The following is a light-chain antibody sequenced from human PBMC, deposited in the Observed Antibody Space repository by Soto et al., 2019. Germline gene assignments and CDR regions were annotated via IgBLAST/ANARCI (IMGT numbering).Light chain of an antibody. V-gene: IGLV2-14*01. J-gene: IGLJ3*02. Sequence: QSALTQPASVSGSPGQSITISCTGTSSNVGGYNYVSWYQQYPGKAPKLMIFEVTNRPSRVSDRFSGSKSGNTASLTISGFQAEDEADYYCSSFTSSNTWLFGGGTKLTVL. CDR3: SSFTSSNTWL. CDR2: EVT. CDR1: SSNVGGYNY.